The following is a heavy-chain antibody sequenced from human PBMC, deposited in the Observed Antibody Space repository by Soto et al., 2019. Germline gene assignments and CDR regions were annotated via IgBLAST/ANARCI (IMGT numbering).Heavy chain of an antibody. Sequence: GASVKVSCKASGYTFTGYYMHWVRQAPGQGLEWMGWINPNSGGTNYAQKFQGWVTMTRDTSISTAYMELSRLRSDDTAVYYCARDGSAAGAYYYYGMDVWGHGTTVTVSS. CDR1: GYTFTGYY. CDR2: INPNSGGT. CDR3: ARDGSAAGAYYYYGMDV. J-gene: IGHJ6*02. V-gene: IGHV1-2*04. D-gene: IGHD6-13*01.